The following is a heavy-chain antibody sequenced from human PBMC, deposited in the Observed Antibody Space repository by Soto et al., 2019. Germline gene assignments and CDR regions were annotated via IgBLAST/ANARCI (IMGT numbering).Heavy chain of an antibody. CDR3: ARSLGIRFLEWSHYYYYGMDV. D-gene: IGHD3-3*01. J-gene: IGHJ6*02. V-gene: IGHV1-18*01. Sequence: ASVKVSCKASGYTFTSYGISWVRQAPGQGLEWMGWISAYNGNTNYAQKLQGRVTMTTDTSTSTAYMELRSLRSDDTAVYYCARSLGIRFLEWSHYYYYGMDVWGQGTTVTVSS. CDR2: ISAYNGNT. CDR1: GYTFTSYG.